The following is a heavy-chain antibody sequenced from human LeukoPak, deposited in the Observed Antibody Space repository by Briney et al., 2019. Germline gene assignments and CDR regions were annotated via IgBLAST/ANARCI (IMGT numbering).Heavy chain of an antibody. CDR2: IIPILGTA. CDR3: ARDSKAAADFDY. CDR1: GGTFSSYA. Sequence: ASVEVSCKASGGTFSSYAISWVRQAPGQGLEWMGRIIPILGTANYAQKFQGRVTITTDESTSTAYMELSSLRSEDTAVYYCARDSKAAADFDYWGQGTLVTVSS. D-gene: IGHD6-13*01. V-gene: IGHV1-69*11. J-gene: IGHJ4*02.